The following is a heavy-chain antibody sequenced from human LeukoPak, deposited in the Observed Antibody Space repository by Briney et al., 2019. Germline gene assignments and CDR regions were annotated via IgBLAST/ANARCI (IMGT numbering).Heavy chain of an antibody. CDR3: ARHRSGYGGLLDY. CDR1: GGSISSSSYY. Sequence: SETLSLTCTVSGGSISSSSYYWGWIRQPPGKGLEWIGSIYYSGSTYYNPSLKSRVTISVDTSKNQFSLKLSSVTAADTAVYYCARHRSGYGGLLDYWGQGTPVTVSS. D-gene: IGHD3-22*01. J-gene: IGHJ4*02. V-gene: IGHV4-39*01. CDR2: IYYSGST.